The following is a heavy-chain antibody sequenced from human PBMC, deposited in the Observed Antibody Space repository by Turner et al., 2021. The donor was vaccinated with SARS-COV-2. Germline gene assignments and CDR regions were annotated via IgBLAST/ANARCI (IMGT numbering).Heavy chain of an antibody. CDR2: ISYDGSNK. V-gene: IGHV3-30*18. D-gene: IGHD4-17*01. J-gene: IGHJ6*02. Sequence: QVQLVESGGGAVQPGRSQRPSCAASGFTFSSHGMHWVRQAPGKGMEWVAVISYDGSNKYYADAVKGRFTISRDNSKNTLYLQMNSLRAEDTAVYYCAKDGGHDYGDYGPMDVWGQGTTVTVSS. CDR1: GFTFSSHG. CDR3: AKDGGHDYGDYGPMDV.